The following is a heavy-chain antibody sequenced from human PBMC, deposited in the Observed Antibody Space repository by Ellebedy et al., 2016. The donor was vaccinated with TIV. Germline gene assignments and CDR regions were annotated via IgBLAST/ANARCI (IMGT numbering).Heavy chain of an antibody. CDR1: GFTFSSYA. CDR2: ISYDGSFK. D-gene: IGHD3-3*01. J-gene: IGHJ5*02. V-gene: IGHV3-30-3*01. CDR3: ASGVDYDFWTGYYKFDP. Sequence: GESLKISCAASGFTFSSYAMDWVRQAPGKGLEWVAVISYDGSFKVYADSVKGRFTISRDNSKNTVYLQMNSLRAEDTAADYCASGVDYDFWTGYYKFDPWGQGTLVTVYS.